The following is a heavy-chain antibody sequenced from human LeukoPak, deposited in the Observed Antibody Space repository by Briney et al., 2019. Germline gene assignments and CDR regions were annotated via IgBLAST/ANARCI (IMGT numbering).Heavy chain of an antibody. J-gene: IGHJ4*02. CDR3: ARGVLQWLVLDY. CDR1: GGSISSSSYY. CDR2: IYYSGST. V-gene: IGHV4-39*07. Sequence: SETLSLTCTVSGGSISSSSYYWGWIRQPPGKGLEWIGSIYYSGSTYYNPSLKSRVTISVDTSKNQFSLKLSSVTAADTAVYYCARGVLQWLVLDYWGQGTLVTVSS. D-gene: IGHD6-19*01.